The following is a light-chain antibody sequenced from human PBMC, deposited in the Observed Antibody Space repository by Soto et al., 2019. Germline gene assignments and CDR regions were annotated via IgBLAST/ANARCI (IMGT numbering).Light chain of an antibody. CDR1: NSNSGAGYR. Sequence: QSVLAQPPSVTGAPCHMVTIAFTGNNSNSGAGYRVHSYRQVAHAGPKLLIYGTSNRPSGVPDRFSGSKSGTSASLALTGLQAEDEADYYCQSFDTSLNGLIFGGGTKVTVL. CDR3: QSFDTSLNGLI. CDR2: GTS. J-gene: IGLJ2*01. V-gene: IGLV1-40*01.